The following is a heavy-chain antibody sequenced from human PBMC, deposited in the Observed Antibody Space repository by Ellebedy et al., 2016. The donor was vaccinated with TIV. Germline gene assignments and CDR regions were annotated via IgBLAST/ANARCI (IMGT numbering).Heavy chain of an antibody. J-gene: IGHJ4*02. V-gene: IGHV1-69*13. Sequence: SVKVFCKAPGDTFTNYAFTWVRQAPGQGLEWMGGITGMFRTVNYAQKFQGRVTITADEFMTTAYMELSSLRSEDTAVYYCARGGAYYHRYFDDWGQGTLVTVSS. CDR3: ARGGAYYHRYFDD. D-gene: IGHD3-10*01. CDR2: ITGMFRTV. CDR1: GDTFTNYA.